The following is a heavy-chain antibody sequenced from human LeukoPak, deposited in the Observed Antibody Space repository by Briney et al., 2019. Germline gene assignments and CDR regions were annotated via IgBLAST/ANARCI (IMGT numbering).Heavy chain of an antibody. J-gene: IGHJ5*02. CDR3: ARHPSRIAARPNWFDP. CDR1: GYSISSGYY. D-gene: IGHD6-6*01. V-gene: IGHV4-38-2*01. Sequence: SETLSLTCAVSGYSISSGYYWGWIRQPPGKGLEWIGSIYHSGSTYYNPSLKSRVTISVEPSKNQFSLKLSSVTAADTAVYYCARHPSRIAARPNWFDPWGQGTLVTVSS. CDR2: IYHSGST.